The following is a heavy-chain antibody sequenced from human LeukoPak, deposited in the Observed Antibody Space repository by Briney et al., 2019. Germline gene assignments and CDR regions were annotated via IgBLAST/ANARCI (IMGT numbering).Heavy chain of an antibody. CDR2: ISFDGTNK. V-gene: IGHV3-30-3*01. CDR1: GFTFSSYA. D-gene: IGHD1-1*01. CDR3: SGAGDYYYYGMDV. Sequence: GGSLRLSCAASGFTFSSYAMHWVRVAPGKGLEWVALISFDGTNKYYADSGKGRFTISRDNSKNTLYLQMSSLRPEDTAVYFCSGAGDYYYYGMDVWGQGTTVTVSS. J-gene: IGHJ6*02.